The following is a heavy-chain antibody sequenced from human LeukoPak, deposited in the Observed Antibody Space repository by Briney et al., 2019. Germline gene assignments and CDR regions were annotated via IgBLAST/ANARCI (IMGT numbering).Heavy chain of an antibody. CDR1: GPSISNTIYY. Sequence: PSETLSLTCSVSGPSISNTIYYWGWVRQPPGKGLDWIGSTHYSGSTYYNPSLMSRVTISTDTSKNQFSLKLSSVIAADTAVYYCAREMYDSGGYRVSYFDYWGQGTLVTVSS. J-gene: IGHJ4*02. V-gene: IGHV4-39*07. CDR3: AREMYDSGGYRVSYFDY. CDR2: THYSGST. D-gene: IGHD3-22*01.